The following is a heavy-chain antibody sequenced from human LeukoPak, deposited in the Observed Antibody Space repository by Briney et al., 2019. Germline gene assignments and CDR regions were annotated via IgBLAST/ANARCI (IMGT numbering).Heavy chain of an antibody. CDR2: SYPGDSDA. Sequence: GESLKISCRGSGYSFTTYWIGWVRQMPAKGMEWMGISYPGDSDARYSPPFQGQVTISADKSISTAYLQRSSLKASDTAMYYCARRIGSDSPFDYWGQGTLVTVSS. CDR1: GYSFTTYW. CDR3: ARRIGSDSPFDY. J-gene: IGHJ4*02. V-gene: IGHV5-51*01. D-gene: IGHD2-21*01.